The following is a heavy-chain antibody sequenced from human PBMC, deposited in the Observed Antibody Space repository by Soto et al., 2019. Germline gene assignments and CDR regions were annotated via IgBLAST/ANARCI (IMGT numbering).Heavy chain of an antibody. D-gene: IGHD6-6*01. J-gene: IGHJ4*02. CDR3: ARDADSSSSQYYFDY. Sequence: SETLSLTCTVSGGSVSSGSYYWSWIRQPPGKGLEWIGYIYYSGSTNYNPSLKSRVTISVDTSKNQFSLKLSSVTAADTAVYYCARDADSSSSQYYFDYWGQGTLVTVSS. V-gene: IGHV4-61*01. CDR1: GGSVSSGSYY. CDR2: IYYSGST.